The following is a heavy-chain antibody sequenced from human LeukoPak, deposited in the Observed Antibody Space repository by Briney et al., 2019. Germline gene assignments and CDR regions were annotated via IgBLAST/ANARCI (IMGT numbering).Heavy chain of an antibody. V-gene: IGHV4-59*08. CDR2: IYYGGSS. J-gene: IGHJ4*02. CDR1: GGSISTYY. CDR3: ARHVGIAVAGPGDY. Sequence: PSETLSLTCTVSGGSISTYYWSWIRQAPGKGLEWIGYIYYGGSSNPNPSLKSRVTMSLDTSKNQFPLKLSSVTAADTAVYYCARHVGIAVAGPGDYWGQGTLVTVSS. D-gene: IGHD6-19*01.